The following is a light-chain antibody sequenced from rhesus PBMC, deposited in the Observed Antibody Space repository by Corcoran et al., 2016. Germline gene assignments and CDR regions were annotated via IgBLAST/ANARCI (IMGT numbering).Light chain of an antibody. J-gene: IGKJ1*01. Sequence: DIQMTQSPSSLSASVGDTVTITCRASQGISSYLNWFQQKPGKAPKLLIYSATTLQRGVPSRFSGSGSGTDFTLTISSLQPEDFATYYCQQYKSYPWTFGQGTKVEIK. CDR3: QQYKSYPWT. V-gene: IGKV1-28*02. CDR2: SAT. CDR1: QGISSY.